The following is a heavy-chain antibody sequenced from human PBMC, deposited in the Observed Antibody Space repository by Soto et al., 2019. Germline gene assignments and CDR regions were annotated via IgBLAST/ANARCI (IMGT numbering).Heavy chain of an antibody. CDR2: ISSSSSYI. Sequence: EVQLVESGGGLVKPGGSLRLSCAASGFTFSSYSMNWVRQAPGKGLEWVSSISSSSSYIYYADSVKGRFTISRDNAKNSPYLQMNSLRAEETAVYYCASDQPGYSYGYGLGYWGQGTLVTVSS. J-gene: IGHJ4*02. D-gene: IGHD5-18*01. CDR1: GFTFSSYS. CDR3: ASDQPGYSYGYGLGY. V-gene: IGHV3-21*01.